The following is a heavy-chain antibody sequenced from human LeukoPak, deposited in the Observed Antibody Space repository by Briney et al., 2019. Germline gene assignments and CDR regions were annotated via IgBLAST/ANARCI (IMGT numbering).Heavy chain of an antibody. CDR2: INHSGST. CDR1: GGSFSGYY. Sequence: SETLSLTCAVYGGSFSGYYWSWIRQPPGKGLEWIGEINHSGSTNYNPSLKSRVTISVDTSKNQFSLKLSSVTAADTAVYYCARTGSSWWLNVIYMDVWGKGTTVTVSS. J-gene: IGHJ6*03. CDR3: ARTGSSWWLNVIYMDV. D-gene: IGHD6-13*01. V-gene: IGHV4-34*01.